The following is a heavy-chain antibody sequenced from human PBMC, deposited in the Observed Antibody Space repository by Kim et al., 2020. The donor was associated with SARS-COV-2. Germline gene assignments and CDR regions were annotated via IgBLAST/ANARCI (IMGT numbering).Heavy chain of an antibody. D-gene: IGHD4-4*01. V-gene: IGHV4-34*01. Sequence: SETLSLTCAVYGGSFSGYYWSWIRQPPGKGLEWIGEINHSGSTNYNPSLKSRVTISVDTSKNQFSLKLSSVTAADTAVYYCARDSPNYSPQGMDVWGQGTTVTVSS. CDR2: INHSGST. J-gene: IGHJ6*02. CDR3: ARDSPNYSPQGMDV. CDR1: GGSFSGYY.